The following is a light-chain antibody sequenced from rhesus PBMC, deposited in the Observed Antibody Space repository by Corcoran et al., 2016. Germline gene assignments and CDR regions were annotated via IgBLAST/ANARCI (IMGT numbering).Light chain of an antibody. CDR3: QQGYNSPLT. CDR2: ATS. CDR1: QDISNA. Sequence: DIQMSQSPSSLSASVGDKVTISCRASQDISNALAWYQQKPGKAPTPLIYATSHLESGVQSRFSGNRSGTDFTLTFSSLQPEDVATYYCQQGYNSPLTFGGGTKVEIK. J-gene: IGKJ4*01. V-gene: IGKV1-33*01.